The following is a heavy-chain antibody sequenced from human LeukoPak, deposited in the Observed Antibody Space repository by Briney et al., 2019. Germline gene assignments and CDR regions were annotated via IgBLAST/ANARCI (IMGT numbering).Heavy chain of an antibody. CDR1: GGSISSYY. CDR3: AKVRGVGTHIWLLPWDL. J-gene: IGHJ1*01. D-gene: IGHD3-10*01. CDR2: ISGGGGGT. V-gene: IGHV3-23*01. Sequence: PSETLSLTCTVSGGSISSYYWSWIRQPPGKGLEWVSSISGGGGGTYYAHSVKGRFTISRDNGNNTLYLQMNGLTAADTAFYYCAKVRGVGTHIWLLPWDLWGQGTLVTVS.